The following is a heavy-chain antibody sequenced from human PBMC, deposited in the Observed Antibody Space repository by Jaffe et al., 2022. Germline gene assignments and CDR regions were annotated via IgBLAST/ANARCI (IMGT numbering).Heavy chain of an antibody. CDR2: ISAYNGNT. J-gene: IGHJ3*02. CDR1: GYTFTSYG. CDR3: ARALLEPLGYCSGGSCYSLDAFDI. Sequence: QVQLVQSGAEVKKPGASVKVSCKASGYTFTSYGISWVRQAPGQGLEWMGWISAYNGNTNYAQKLQGRVTMTTDTSTSTAYMELRSLRSDDTAVYYCARALLEPLGYCSGGSCYSLDAFDIWGQGTMVTVSS. D-gene: IGHD2-15*01. V-gene: IGHV1-18*01.